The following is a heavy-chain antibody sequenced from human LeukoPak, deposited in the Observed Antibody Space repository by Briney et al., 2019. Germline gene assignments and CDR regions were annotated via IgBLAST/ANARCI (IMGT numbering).Heavy chain of an antibody. CDR2: IYSGGST. Sequence: GGSLRLSCAASGFTFSSYGMHWVRQAPGKGLEWVSLIYSGGSTYYADSVKGRFTISRDNSKNTLYLQMNSLRAEDTAVYYCARAGLVYYFDYWGQGTLVTVSS. CDR1: GFTFSSYG. V-gene: IGHV3-NL1*01. CDR3: ARAGLVYYFDY. J-gene: IGHJ4*02. D-gene: IGHD3/OR15-3a*01.